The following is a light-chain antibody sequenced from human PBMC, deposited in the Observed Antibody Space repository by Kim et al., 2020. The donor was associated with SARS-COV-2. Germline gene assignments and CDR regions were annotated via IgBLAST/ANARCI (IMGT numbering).Light chain of an antibody. Sequence: DIQMTQSPSSLSASVGDRVTITCRASQDISNYLAWYQQKPGKVPKLLIYSASALQSGVPSRFSASGSGTDFTLTISSLQPEDVATYYCQKYNSAPPWTFGQGTKVDIK. CDR3: QKYNSAPPWT. CDR1: QDISNY. V-gene: IGKV1-27*01. CDR2: SAS. J-gene: IGKJ1*01.